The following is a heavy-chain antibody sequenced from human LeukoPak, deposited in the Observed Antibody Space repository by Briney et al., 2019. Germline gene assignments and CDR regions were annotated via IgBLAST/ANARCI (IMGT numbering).Heavy chain of an antibody. J-gene: IGHJ4*02. V-gene: IGHV1-2*04. Sequence: GASVKVSCKAPGYTFIGYHIQWVRQAPGQGLEWMGWIDPSSGGTNYAQKFQGWVTMTRDTSINTAYMELSRLRSNDTAVYCCARALSVSMIRGIIIPYNFDHWGQGTLVTVSS. CDR1: GYTFIGYH. D-gene: IGHD3-10*01. CDR2: IDPSSGGT. CDR3: ARALSVSMIRGIIIPYNFDH.